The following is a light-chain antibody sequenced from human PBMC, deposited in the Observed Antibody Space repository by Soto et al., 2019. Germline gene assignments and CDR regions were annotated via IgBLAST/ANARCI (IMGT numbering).Light chain of an antibody. V-gene: IGKV3-20*01. CDR2: GAS. J-gene: IGKJ1*01. Sequence: VLSQSPGALSLSPGERATLSCRASQSVSSSYLAWYQQKPGQAPRLLIYGASSRATGIPDRFSGSGSGTDFTLTISRLEPEDFAVYYCQQYGSSPRTFGQGSKVDIK. CDR3: QQYGSSPRT. CDR1: QSVSSSY.